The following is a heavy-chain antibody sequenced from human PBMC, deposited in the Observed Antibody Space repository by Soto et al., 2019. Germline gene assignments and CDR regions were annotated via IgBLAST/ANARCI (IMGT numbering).Heavy chain of an antibody. CDR3: ARQLPGASFYYYIDV. CDR2: ISYSGST. J-gene: IGHJ6*03. CDR1: GGSINSYF. D-gene: IGHD1-26*01. V-gene: IGHV4-59*08. Sequence: SETLSLTCSVSGGSINSYFWNWIRQPPGKGLDWIGYISYSGSTSYNPSLKSRLTISVNASKNQFSLSLNSVTAADTGIYYCARQLPGASFYYYIDVWGRGTTVTVSS.